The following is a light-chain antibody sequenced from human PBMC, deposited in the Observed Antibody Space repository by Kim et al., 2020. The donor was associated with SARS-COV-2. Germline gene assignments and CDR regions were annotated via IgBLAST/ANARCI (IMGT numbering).Light chain of an antibody. Sequence: DIQMTQSPSSLSASVGDRVTITCRASQSISSYLNWYQQKPGKAPKLLIYAASSLQSGVPSRFSGSGSGTDFTLTISSLQPEDFATYYCQQSYSTLYTFGQETKLEI. J-gene: IGKJ2*01. CDR3: QQSYSTLYT. CDR1: QSISSY. V-gene: IGKV1-39*01. CDR2: AAS.